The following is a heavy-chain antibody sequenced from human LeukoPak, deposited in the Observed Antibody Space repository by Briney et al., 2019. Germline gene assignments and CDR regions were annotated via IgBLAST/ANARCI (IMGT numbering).Heavy chain of an antibody. V-gene: IGHV4-34*01. J-gene: IGHJ3*02. Sequence: PSETLSLTCADYGGSFSGYYWSWIRQPPGKGLEWIGEINHSGSTNYNPSLKSRVTISVDTSKNQFSLKLSSVTAAHTAVYYCARPTPEDDAFDIWGQGTMVTVSS. CDR2: INHSGST. CDR1: GGSFSGYY. CDR3: ARPTPEDDAFDI.